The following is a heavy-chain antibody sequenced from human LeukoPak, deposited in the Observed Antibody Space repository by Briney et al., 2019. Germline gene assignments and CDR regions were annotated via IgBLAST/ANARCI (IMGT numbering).Heavy chain of an antibody. V-gene: IGHV1-2*02. CDR3: ARDYGSGSYSSEFDY. CDR1: GYTFTGYY. D-gene: IGHD3-10*01. J-gene: IGHJ4*02. Sequence: GASVKVSCKASGYTFTGYYMNWVRQAPGQGLEWMGGINPNSGATNYAQKFQGRVTMTRDTSISTTYMELSRLRSDDTAVYYCARDYGSGSYSSEFDYWGQGTLVTVSS. CDR2: INPNSGAT.